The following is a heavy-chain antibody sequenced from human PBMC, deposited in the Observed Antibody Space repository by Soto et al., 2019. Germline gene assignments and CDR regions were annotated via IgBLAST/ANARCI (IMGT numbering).Heavy chain of an antibody. V-gene: IGHV3-21*01. CDR3: ARSTSASLDVIYVTYYGMDV. D-gene: IGHD2-2*01. CDR1: GFTFSTYS. CDR2: ISGSGNYT. Sequence: GGSLRLSCAASGFTFSTYSMNWVRQAPGKGLEWVSSISGSGNYTHYADFLRGRFTISRDNAKTSLYLQMNSLRAEDTAVYYCARSTSASLDVIYVTYYGMDVWGQGTTVTVSS. J-gene: IGHJ6*02.